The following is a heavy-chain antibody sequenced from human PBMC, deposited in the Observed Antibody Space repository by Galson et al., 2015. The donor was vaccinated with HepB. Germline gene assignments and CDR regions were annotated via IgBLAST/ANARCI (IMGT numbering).Heavy chain of an antibody. Sequence: SLRLSCAASGFTFSSYTMNWVHQAPGKGLQWVSSISSSSSYIYYADSVKGRFTISRDNAKNSLYLQMNSLRAEDTAVYYCARTAGTTKSYFDYWGQGTLVTVSS. D-gene: IGHD1-7*01. CDR3: ARTAGTTKSYFDY. CDR1: GFTFSSYT. CDR2: ISSSSSYI. V-gene: IGHV3-21*01. J-gene: IGHJ4*02.